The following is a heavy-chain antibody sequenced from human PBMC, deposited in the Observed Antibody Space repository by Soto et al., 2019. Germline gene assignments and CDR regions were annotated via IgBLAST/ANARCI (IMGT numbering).Heavy chain of an antibody. CDR2: IYATGTT. CDR3: VRDGTKTLRDWFDP. V-gene: IGHV4-4*07. CDR1: GASIGGFY. D-gene: IGHD1-1*01. J-gene: IGHJ5*02. Sequence: SVLLPLTCTVSGASIGGFYWSWIRKSAGKGLEWIGRIYATGTTDYNPSLKSRVMMSVDTSKKQFSLKLRSVTAADTAVYYCVRDGTKTLRDWFDPWGQGISVTVSS.